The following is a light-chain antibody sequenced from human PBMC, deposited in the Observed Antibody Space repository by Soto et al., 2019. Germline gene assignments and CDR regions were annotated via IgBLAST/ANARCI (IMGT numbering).Light chain of an antibody. CDR1: KMGDKY. CDR2: QDS. V-gene: IGLV3-1*01. CDR3: QAWDSSTVV. Sequence: SYELPQHPSGSVSPGQTASITCAGDKMGDKYTCWYQQKPGQSPVLVIYQDSKRPSGIPERFSGSHSGNTATLTISGTQAMDEADYYCQAWDSSTVVFGGGTKLTVL. J-gene: IGLJ2*01.